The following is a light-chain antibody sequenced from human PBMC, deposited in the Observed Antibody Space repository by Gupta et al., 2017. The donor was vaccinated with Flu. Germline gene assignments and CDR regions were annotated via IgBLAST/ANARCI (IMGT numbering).Light chain of an antibody. J-gene: IGLJ3*02. CDR1: TGVVTSGHH. CDR3: LLYCLGPRV. Sequence: AVVTHEPALTVSPGGTLTLTCGSSTGVVTSGHHPYWIQQKPGQAPRKLIFDTVMKHSWTPARVSGSLLGGKAALTLSGALAEDEADYYCLLYCLGPRVLGGGTHLTVL. V-gene: IGLV7-46*01. CDR2: DTV.